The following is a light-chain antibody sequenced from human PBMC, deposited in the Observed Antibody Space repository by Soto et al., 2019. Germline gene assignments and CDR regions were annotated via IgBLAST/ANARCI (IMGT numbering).Light chain of an antibody. CDR3: RSYADNNRFYV. CDR1: STDVGGYNY. Sequence: QSALTQPPSAAGSPGQSVTISCTGTSTDVGGYNYVSWFQQRPGKAPKLIIYEVNKRPSGVPDRFSGSKSGNTASLTVSGHQAEDEADYFCRSYADNNRFYVFGSGTKLTVL. V-gene: IGLV2-8*01. CDR2: EVN. J-gene: IGLJ1*01.